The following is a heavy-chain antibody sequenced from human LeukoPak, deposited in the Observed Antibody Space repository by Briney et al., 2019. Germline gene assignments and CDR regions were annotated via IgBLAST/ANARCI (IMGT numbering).Heavy chain of an antibody. V-gene: IGHV3-48*03. CDR3: KILTVASTFDY. CDR2: ISSSGTTT. CDR1: VFCFSAYE. J-gene: IGHJ4*02. D-gene: IGHD6-19*01. Sequence: GGSLRLSCAASVFCFSAYEMQWVRQAPGKGLEWISDISSSGTTTYYADSVRGRFTISGDTAKNSLYLQMNSLRAENMAIYYCKILTVASTFDYWGQGTLVTVSS.